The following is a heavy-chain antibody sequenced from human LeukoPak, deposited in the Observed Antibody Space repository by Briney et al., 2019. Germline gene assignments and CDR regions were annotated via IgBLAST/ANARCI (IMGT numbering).Heavy chain of an antibody. CDR3: ARDHDYEGWFDP. Sequence: SVKVSCKASGGTFSSYAISWVRQAPGQGLEWMGGIIPIFGTANYAQKFQGRVTITADKSTSTAYIELSSLRSEDTAVYYCARDHDYEGWFDPWGQGTLVTVSS. CDR2: IIPIFGTA. J-gene: IGHJ5*02. CDR1: GGTFSSYA. D-gene: IGHD4-17*01. V-gene: IGHV1-69*06.